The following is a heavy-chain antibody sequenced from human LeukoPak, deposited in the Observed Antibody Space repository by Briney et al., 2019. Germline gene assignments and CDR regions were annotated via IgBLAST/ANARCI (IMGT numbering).Heavy chain of an antibody. CDR1: GGTFSSYA. D-gene: IGHD1-26*01. Sequence: GASVKVSCKASGGTFSSYAISWVRQAPGQGLEWMGGIIPIFGTANYAQKFQGRVTITTDESTSTAYMELSSLRSEDTAVYYCARAGTGSYPPYYFDYWGQGTLVTVSS. CDR3: ARAGTGSYPPYYFDY. V-gene: IGHV1-69*05. CDR2: IIPIFGTA. J-gene: IGHJ4*02.